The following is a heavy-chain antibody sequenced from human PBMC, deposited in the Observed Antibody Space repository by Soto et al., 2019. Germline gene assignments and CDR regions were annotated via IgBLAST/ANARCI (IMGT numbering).Heavy chain of an antibody. CDR2: IYYSGST. Sequence: SETLSLTCTVSGGSISSSRYYWGWIRQPPEKGLEWIGSIYYSGSTYYNPSLKSRVTISVDTSKNQFSLKLSSVTAADTSVYYCARHKARGYCSSTSCRINWFDPWGQGTLVTVSS. CDR1: GGSISSSRYY. J-gene: IGHJ5*02. CDR3: ARHKARGYCSSTSCRINWFDP. D-gene: IGHD2-2*01. V-gene: IGHV4-39*01.